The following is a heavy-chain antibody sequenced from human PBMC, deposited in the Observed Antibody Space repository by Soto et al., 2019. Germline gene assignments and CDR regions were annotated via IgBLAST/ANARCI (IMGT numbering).Heavy chain of an antibody. J-gene: IGHJ5*02. Sequence: QITLKESGPTLVKPTQTLTLTCTFSGISLSTSGVGVGWIRQPPGKALEGLALIYWDDDKRYSPSLKSRLTITKDATKNQVVLTMTSMDTVDTATYYCADMVVVQPGDYGTWFDPWGQGTLVTVSS. CDR1: GISLSTSGVG. CDR2: IYWDDDK. D-gene: IGHD4-17*01. V-gene: IGHV2-5*02. CDR3: ADMVVVQPGDYGTWFDP.